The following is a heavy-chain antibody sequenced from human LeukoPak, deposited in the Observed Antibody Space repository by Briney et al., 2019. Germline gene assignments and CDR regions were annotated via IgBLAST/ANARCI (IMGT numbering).Heavy chain of an antibody. V-gene: IGHV3-30*01. CDR1: GFTFSSYA. CDR2: ISYDGSNK. Sequence: GGSLRLSCAASGFTFSSYAMHWVRQAPGKGLEWVAVISYDGSNKYYADSVKGRFTISRDNSKNTLYLQMNSLRAEDTAVYYCARGYCSSTSCYLNYYYMDVWGKGTTVTVSS. CDR3: ARGYCSSTSCYLNYYYMDV. J-gene: IGHJ6*03. D-gene: IGHD2-2*01.